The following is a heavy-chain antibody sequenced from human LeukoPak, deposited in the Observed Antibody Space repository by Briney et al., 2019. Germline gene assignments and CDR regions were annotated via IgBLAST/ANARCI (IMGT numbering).Heavy chain of an antibody. CDR3: ARDVYIEAQYYFDH. CDR2: ISFDGGNK. J-gene: IGHJ4*02. Sequence: GRSLRLSCAVSGFTISSYAMHWVRQAPGKGLEWVAVISFDGGNKYEDSVKGRFTISRDNSKNTLYLQMNSLRAEDTAVYCCARDVYIEAQYYFDHWGQGTLVTVSS. V-gene: IGHV3-30-3*01. D-gene: IGHD6-6*01. CDR1: GFTISSYA.